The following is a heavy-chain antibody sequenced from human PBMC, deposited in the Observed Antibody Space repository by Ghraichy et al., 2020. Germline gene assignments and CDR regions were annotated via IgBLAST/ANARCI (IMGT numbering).Heavy chain of an antibody. D-gene: IGHD1-26*01. J-gene: IGHJ4*02. V-gene: IGHV4-39*01. Sequence: SETLSLTCTVSGGSISSSSYYWGWLRQPPGKGLEWIGSIYYSGSTYYNPSLKSRVTISVDTSKNQFSLQLSSVTAADTAVYYCARTLSGSTPYYFDYWGQGTLVTVSS. CDR1: GGSISSSSYY. CDR2: IYYSGST. CDR3: ARTLSGSTPYYFDY.